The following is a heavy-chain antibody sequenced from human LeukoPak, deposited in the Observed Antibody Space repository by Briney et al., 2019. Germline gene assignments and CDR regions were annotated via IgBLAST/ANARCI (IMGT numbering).Heavy chain of an antibody. CDR2: ISHSGGST. Sequence: GRSLRLSCAASGFTFSSYAMSWVRQAPGKGLDYFSGISHSGGSTYYADSVKGRFTISRDNAKNTLYLRMNSLRAEDTAIYYCARKPLSGGYGGTIDYWGQGTLVTVSS. D-gene: IGHD5-12*01. CDR1: GFTFSSYA. J-gene: IGHJ4*02. CDR3: ARKPLSGGYGGTIDY. V-gene: IGHV3-23*01.